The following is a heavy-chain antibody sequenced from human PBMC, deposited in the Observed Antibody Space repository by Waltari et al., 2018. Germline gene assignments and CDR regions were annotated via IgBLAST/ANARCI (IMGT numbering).Heavy chain of an antibody. V-gene: IGHV4-31*03. Sequence: QVQLQESGPGLVKPSQTLSLTCTVSGGSISSGGYYWSWIRQHPGKGLEWIGYIYHSGSTYDKTSLKRRVTISVDRSKNQFSLKLSSVTAADTAVYYCARTYCGGDCYHFDYWGQGTLVTVSS. J-gene: IGHJ4*02. CDR2: IYHSGST. CDR3: ARTYCGGDCYHFDY. D-gene: IGHD2-21*02. CDR1: GGSISSGGYY.